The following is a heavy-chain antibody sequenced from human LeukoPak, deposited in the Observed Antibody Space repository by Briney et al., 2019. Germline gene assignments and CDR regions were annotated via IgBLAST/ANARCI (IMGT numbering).Heavy chain of an antibody. V-gene: IGHV4-61*02. CDR3: TGDDPGYYDSSGYYSDY. J-gene: IGHJ4*02. CDR1: GGSISSGSYY. Sequence: SQTLSLTCTLSGGSISSGSYYWSWLRQHAGKGLEWIGRIYTSGSTNYNPSLKSRVTMSVDTAKNQFSLKMSSVNAADTVVYYCTGDDPGYYDSSGYYSDYWGQGTLVSVSS. D-gene: IGHD3-22*01. CDR2: IYTSGST.